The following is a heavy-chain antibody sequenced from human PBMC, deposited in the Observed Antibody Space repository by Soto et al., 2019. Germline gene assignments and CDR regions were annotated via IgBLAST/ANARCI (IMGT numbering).Heavy chain of an antibody. D-gene: IGHD3-22*01. V-gene: IGHV3-53*02. CDR1: GFTVRSTY. J-gene: IGHJ1*01. CDR2: IYSGGST. Sequence: EVQLVATGGCLIQPGGSLGLSCAASGFTVRSTYLSWVREAPGKGLEWVLIIYSGGSTYYADSVKGRFTISRDNSKNPLYLQMNSLRAEDTAVYYCAKNYYSSSGYYYERTNFQHWGRGSLVTVS. CDR3: AKNYYSSSGYYYERTNFQH.